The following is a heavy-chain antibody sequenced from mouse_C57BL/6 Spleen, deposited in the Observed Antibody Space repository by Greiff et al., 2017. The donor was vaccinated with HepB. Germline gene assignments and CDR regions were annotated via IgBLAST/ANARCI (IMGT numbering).Heavy chain of an antibody. V-gene: IGHV1-82*01. CDR1: GYAFSSSW. D-gene: IGHD4-1*01. Sequence: QLQQSGPELVKPGASVKISCKASGYAFSSSWMNWVKQRPGKGLEWIGRIYPGDGDTNYNGKFKGKATLTADKSSSTAYMQLSSLTSEDSAVYFCASLTFDDWGQGTTLTVSS. J-gene: IGHJ2*01. CDR3: ASLTFDD. CDR2: IYPGDGDT.